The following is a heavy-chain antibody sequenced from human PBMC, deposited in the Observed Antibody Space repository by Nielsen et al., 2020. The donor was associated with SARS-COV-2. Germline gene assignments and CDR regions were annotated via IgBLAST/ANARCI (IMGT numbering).Heavy chain of an antibody. J-gene: IGHJ4*02. CDR1: GYTFTSYG. CDR3: ARVKWELLREGAVDY. Sequence: ASVKVSCKASGYTFTSYGISWVRQAPGQGLEWMGWISAYNGNTNYAQKLQGRVTMTTDTSTSTAYMELRSLRSDDTAVYYCARVKWELLREGAVDYWGQGTLVTVSS. D-gene: IGHD1-26*01. V-gene: IGHV1-18*01. CDR2: ISAYNGNT.